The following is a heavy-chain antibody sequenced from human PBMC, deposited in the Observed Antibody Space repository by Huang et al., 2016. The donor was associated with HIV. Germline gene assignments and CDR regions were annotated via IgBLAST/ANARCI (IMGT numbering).Heavy chain of an antibody. D-gene: IGHD2-15*01. V-gene: IGHV4-30-4*08. CDR1: GDSISRGGYL. Sequence: QVQLQESGPGPVKPSQTLSLTCTVSGDSISRGGYLWSWIRQSPGKGLEWIGSSYATGPKSYNRCVRSRVTRSVETSKNQCSLRLTSGTAEDTAVYYCARDRITQCNGGRCYSDWSDPWGQGTLVSVSS. J-gene: IGHJ5*02. CDR3: ARDRITQCNGGRCYSDWSDP. CDR2: SYATGPK.